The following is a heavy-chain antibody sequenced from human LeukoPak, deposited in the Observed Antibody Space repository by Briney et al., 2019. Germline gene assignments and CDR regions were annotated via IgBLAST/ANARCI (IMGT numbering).Heavy chain of an antibody. D-gene: IGHD3-3*01. J-gene: IGHJ4*02. CDR3: AHESGTYYDFWSGYYTDPYYFDY. CDR1: GFSLSTSGVG. Sequence: ESGPTLVKPTQTLTLTCTFSGFSLSTSGVGVGWIRQPPGKALEWLALIYWNDDKRYSPSLKSRLTITKDTSKNQVVLTMTNMDPVDTATYYCAHESGTYYDFWSGYYTDPYYFDYWGQGTLVTVSS. V-gene: IGHV2-5*01. CDR2: IYWNDDK.